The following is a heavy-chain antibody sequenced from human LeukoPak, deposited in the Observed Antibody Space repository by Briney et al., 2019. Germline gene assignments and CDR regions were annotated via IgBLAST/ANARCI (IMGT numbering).Heavy chain of an antibody. D-gene: IGHD6-13*01. Sequence: PGGSLRLSCVASGFTFSSNGMHWVRQAPGKGLEWVAVISYDGSNKYYADSVKGRFTISRDNSKSTLYLQMNSLRAEDTAVYYCAVHPHGQQMALGYFDYWGQGTLVTVPS. CDR2: ISYDGSNK. J-gene: IGHJ4*02. CDR1: GFTFSSNG. CDR3: AVHPHGQQMALGYFDY. V-gene: IGHV3-30*03.